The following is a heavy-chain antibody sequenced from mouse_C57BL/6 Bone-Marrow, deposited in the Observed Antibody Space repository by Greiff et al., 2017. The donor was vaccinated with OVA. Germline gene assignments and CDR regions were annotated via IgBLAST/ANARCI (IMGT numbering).Heavy chain of an antibody. Sequence: VQLQQSGPELVKPGASVKISCKASGYTFTDYYMNWVKQSHGKSLEWIGDINPNNGGTSYNQKFKGKATLTVDKSSSTAYMELRSLTSEDSAVYNCARLLTWDWYFDVWGTGTTVTVSS. D-gene: IGHD4-1*01. J-gene: IGHJ1*03. CDR2: INPNNGGT. CDR1: GYTFTDYY. V-gene: IGHV1-26*01. CDR3: ARLLTWDWYFDV.